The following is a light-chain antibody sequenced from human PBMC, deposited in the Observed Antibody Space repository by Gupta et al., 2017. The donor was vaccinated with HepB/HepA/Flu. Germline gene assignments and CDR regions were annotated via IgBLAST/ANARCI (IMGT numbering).Light chain of an antibody. J-gene: IGKJ2*02. CDR1: QSISSW. CDR2: KES. CDR3: QQYNSSSCT. Sequence: DIQMTQSPSTLSASVGDRVTITCRASQSISSWLAWYQQKPGKAPKLLIYKESSLESGVPSRFSGSGSGTXFTLTIXSLQPDDFATYYCQQYNSSSCTFGXGTKLEIK. V-gene: IGKV1-5*03.